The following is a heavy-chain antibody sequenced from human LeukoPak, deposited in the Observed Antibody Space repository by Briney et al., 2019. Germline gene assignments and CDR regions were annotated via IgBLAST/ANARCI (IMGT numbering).Heavy chain of an antibody. CDR2: ISSNGGST. Sequence: GGSLRLSCAASGFTFSSYAMHWVRQAPGQGLEYVSAISSNGGSTYYANSVKGRFTISRDNSKNTLYLQMGSLRAEDMAVYYCARGYGDFKYYFDYWGQGTLVTVSS. D-gene: IGHD4-17*01. CDR3: ARGYGDFKYYFDY. CDR1: GFTFSSYA. J-gene: IGHJ4*02. V-gene: IGHV3-64*01.